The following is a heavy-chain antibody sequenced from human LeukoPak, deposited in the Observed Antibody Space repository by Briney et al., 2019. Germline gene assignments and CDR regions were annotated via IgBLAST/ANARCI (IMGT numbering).Heavy chain of an antibody. D-gene: IGHD1-1*01. V-gene: IGHV5-51*01. CDR1: GYKFLTNW. CDR3: ARLTGSGTHIEYFDY. CDR2: IYTDDSDT. J-gene: IGHJ4*02. Sequence: GESLKISCKDSGYKFLTNWMGWVRQRPGKGLEWVGIIYTDDSDTRYSPAFQGQVTISADKSIRTAYLQWSSLKASDTAIYFCARLTGSGTHIEYFDYWGQGTLVTVSS.